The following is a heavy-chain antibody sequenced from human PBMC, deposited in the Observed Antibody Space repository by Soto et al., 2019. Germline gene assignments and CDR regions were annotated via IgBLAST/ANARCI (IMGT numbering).Heavy chain of an antibody. CDR3: ARDPGYYYDSSGYPYGMDV. D-gene: IGHD3-22*01. J-gene: IGHJ6*02. CDR1: GGSISSGDYY. V-gene: IGHV4-30-4*01. CDR2: IYYSGST. Sequence: KPSETLSLTCTVSGGSISSGDYYWSWIRQPPGKGLEWIGYIYYSGSTYYNPSLKSRVTISVDTSKNQFSLKLSSVTAADTAVYYCARDPGYYYDSSGYPYGMDVWGQGTTVTVSS.